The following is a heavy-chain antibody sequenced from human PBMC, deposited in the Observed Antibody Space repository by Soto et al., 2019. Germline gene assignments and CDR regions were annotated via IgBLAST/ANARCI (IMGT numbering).Heavy chain of an antibody. CDR3: AKDHPAAYYDFWSGYYPAYYYYYGMDV. V-gene: IGHV3-23*01. Sequence: GGSLRLSCAASGFTFSSYAMSWVRQAPGKGLEWVSAISGSGGSTYYADSVKGRFTISRDNSKNTLYLQMNSLRAEDTAVYYCAKDHPAAYYDFWSGYYPAYYYYYGMDVWGQGTTVTVSS. D-gene: IGHD3-3*01. J-gene: IGHJ6*02. CDR1: GFTFSSYA. CDR2: ISGSGGST.